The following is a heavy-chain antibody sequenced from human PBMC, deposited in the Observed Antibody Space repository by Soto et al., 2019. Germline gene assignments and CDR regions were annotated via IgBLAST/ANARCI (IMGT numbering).Heavy chain of an antibody. J-gene: IGHJ4*02. Sequence: PGGSLRLSCAASGFPFSSYWMHWVRQAPGKGLVWVSRINSDGSSTSYADSVKGRFTISRDNAKNTLYLQMNSLRAEDTAVYYCARVQSAWLPFDYWGQGTLVTVSS. CDR3: ARVQSAWLPFDY. CDR1: GFPFSSYW. V-gene: IGHV3-74*01. D-gene: IGHD5-12*01. CDR2: INSDGSST.